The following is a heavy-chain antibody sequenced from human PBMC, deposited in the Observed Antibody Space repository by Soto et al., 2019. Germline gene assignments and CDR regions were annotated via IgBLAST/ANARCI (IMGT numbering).Heavy chain of an antibody. D-gene: IGHD6-19*01. Sequence: PGGSLRLSCAASGFSFSSYAMHWVRQAPGKGLEWVAVISYDGSNKYSADSVKGRFTISRDNSKNTLYLQMNSLRAEDTAVYYCARDPGAVAGYFDYWGQGTLVTVSS. CDR3: ARDPGAVAGYFDY. CDR1: GFSFSSYA. J-gene: IGHJ4*02. CDR2: ISYDGSNK. V-gene: IGHV3-30-3*01.